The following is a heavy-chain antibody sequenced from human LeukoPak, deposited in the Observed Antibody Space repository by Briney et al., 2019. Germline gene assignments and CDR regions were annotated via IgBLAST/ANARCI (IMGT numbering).Heavy chain of an antibody. J-gene: IGHJ4*02. V-gene: IGHV3-48*01. CDR3: ARTYYDILTGYNPYFDY. D-gene: IGHD3-9*01. CDR1: GFTFTTYT. Sequence: GGSLRLSCAASGFTFTTYTMNWVRQAPGEGLEWVSYISSSTSMTYYADSVKGRFSISRDNAKNFLYLQMNSLRAEDTAVYCCARTYYDILTGYNPYFDYWGQGILVTVSS. CDR2: ISSSTSMT.